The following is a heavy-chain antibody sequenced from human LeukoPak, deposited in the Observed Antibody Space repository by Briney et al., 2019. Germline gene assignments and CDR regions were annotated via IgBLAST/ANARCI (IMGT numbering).Heavy chain of an antibody. CDR1: GFTFSSYG. V-gene: IGHV3-30*18. Sequence: GGSLRLSCAASGFTFSSYGMHWVRQAPGKGLEWVAVISYDGSNKYYADSVKGRFTISRDNSKNMLYLQMNSLRAEDTAVYYCAKDPGITMIVVGAFDIWGQGTMVTVSS. D-gene: IGHD3-22*01. J-gene: IGHJ3*02. CDR3: AKDPGITMIVVGAFDI. CDR2: ISYDGSNK.